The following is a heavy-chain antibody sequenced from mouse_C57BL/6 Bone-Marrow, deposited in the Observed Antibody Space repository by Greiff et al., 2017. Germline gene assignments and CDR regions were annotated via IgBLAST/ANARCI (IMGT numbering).Heavy chain of an antibody. J-gene: IGHJ3*01. V-gene: IGHV5-9*01. D-gene: IGHD1-3*01. CDR1: GFTFSSYT. Sequence: EVHLVESGGGLVKPGGSLKLSCAASGFTFSSYTMSWVRQTPEKRLEWVATISGGGGNTYYPDSVKGRFTISRDNAKNTLYLQMSSLRSEDTALYYCARLTSAWFAYWGQGTLVTVSA. CDR3: ARLTSAWFAY. CDR2: ISGGGGNT.